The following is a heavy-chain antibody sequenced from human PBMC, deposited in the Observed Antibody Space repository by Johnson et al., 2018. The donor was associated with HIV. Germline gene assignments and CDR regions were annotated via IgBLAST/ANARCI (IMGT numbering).Heavy chain of an antibody. CDR2: IYSGGGT. J-gene: IGHJ3*02. CDR1: GFTVSTSY. CDR3: AKVPKAVAGTDAFDI. Sequence: VQLVESGGGLIQPGGSLRLSCAVSGFTVSTSYMTWVRQAPGKGLEWVAVIYSGGGTYYADFMRGRFTISRDNSRNTLYLQMNSLRAEDTAVYYCAKVPKAVAGTDAFDIWGQGTMVTVSS. V-gene: IGHV3-53*01. D-gene: IGHD6-19*01.